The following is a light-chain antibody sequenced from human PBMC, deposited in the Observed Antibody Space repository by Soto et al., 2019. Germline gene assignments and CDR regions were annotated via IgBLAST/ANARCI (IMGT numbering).Light chain of an antibody. CDR3: QQRSDWLT. Sequence: EVVLTQSPVTLSLSPGERATLSCRASQSVSTSLAWYQQKPGQAPRLLIYDASNRATGIPARFSGSGSGTDFTLTISSLEPDDFAIYYCQQRSDWLTFGGGTKVEI. V-gene: IGKV3-11*01. CDR1: QSVSTS. CDR2: DAS. J-gene: IGKJ4*01.